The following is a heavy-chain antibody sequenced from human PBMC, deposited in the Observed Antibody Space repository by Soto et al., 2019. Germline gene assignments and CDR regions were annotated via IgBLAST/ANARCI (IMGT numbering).Heavy chain of an antibody. V-gene: IGHV3-23*01. CDR2: IRDGGEST. CDR1: GFIFGNYM. CDR3: APHVHCSGGSCHYDAFDI. J-gene: IGHJ3*02. D-gene: IGHD2-15*01. Sequence: EVQLLESGGGLVQPGESLRLSCAFSGFIFGNYMMTWVRQAPGKGLEWVSTIRDGGESTYYADSVKGRFTISRDNSKNTLSLQMDSLGVEDTALYYCAPHVHCSGGSCHYDAFDIRRQGTMVTVSS.